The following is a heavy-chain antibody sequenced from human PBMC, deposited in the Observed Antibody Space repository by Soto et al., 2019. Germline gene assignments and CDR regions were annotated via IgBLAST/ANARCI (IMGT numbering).Heavy chain of an antibody. Sequence: GRLLRVPCAASGFTCSSYAMSWVIKAPGKGLEWVSAISGSGGSTYYADSVKGRFTISRDNSKNTLYLQMNSLRAEDTAVYYCAKDQTDYGDYEALFDYWGQGTLVTVSS. V-gene: IGHV3-23*01. CDR1: GFTCSSYA. CDR3: AKDQTDYGDYEALFDY. D-gene: IGHD4-17*01. J-gene: IGHJ4*02. CDR2: ISGSGGST.